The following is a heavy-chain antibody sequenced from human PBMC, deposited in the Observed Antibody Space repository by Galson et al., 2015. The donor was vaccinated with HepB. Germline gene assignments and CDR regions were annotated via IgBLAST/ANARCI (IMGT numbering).Heavy chain of an antibody. J-gene: IGHJ4*02. CDR2: ICSGGST. CDR3: ARVFSDFWRSQPDLTPHQDLDS. V-gene: IGHV3-53*01. Sequence: SLRLSCAASGFTVRSKYMRWVRQAPGKGLEWVSVICSGGSTNYADAVRGRFTISRDNSNNTLYLQMNSLRAEDTAVYYCARVFSDFWRSQPDLTPHQDLDSWGQGTLVTVSS. D-gene: IGHD3-3*01. CDR1: GFTVRSKY.